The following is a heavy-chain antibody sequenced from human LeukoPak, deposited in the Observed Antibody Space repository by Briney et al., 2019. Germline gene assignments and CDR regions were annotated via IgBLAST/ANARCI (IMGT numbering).Heavy chain of an antibody. CDR3: AKDTYYYDSSGSPFDY. D-gene: IGHD3-22*01. CDR2: KSYDGSNK. J-gene: IGHJ4*02. CDR1: GFTFSSYG. Sequence: GGSLRLSCAASGFTFSSYGMRWVRQAPGKGLEWVAVKSYDGSNKYYADSVKARFTISRDNSKNTLYMQMNSLRAEDTAVYYCAKDTYYYDSSGSPFDYWGQGTLVTVSS. V-gene: IGHV3-30*18.